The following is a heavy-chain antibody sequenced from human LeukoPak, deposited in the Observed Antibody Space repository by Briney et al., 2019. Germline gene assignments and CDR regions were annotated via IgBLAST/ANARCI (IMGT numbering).Heavy chain of an antibody. Sequence: VANIKQDGSEKYYVDSVKGRFTISRDNAKNSLYLQMNSLRAEDTAVYYCARISGYDFHFDYWGQGTLVTVSS. V-gene: IGHV3-7*04. CDR3: ARISGYDFHFDY. D-gene: IGHD5-12*01. CDR2: IKQDGSEK. J-gene: IGHJ4*02.